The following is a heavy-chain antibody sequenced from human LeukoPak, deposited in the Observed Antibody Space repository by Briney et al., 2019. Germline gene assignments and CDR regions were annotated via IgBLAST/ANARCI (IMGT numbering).Heavy chain of an antibody. D-gene: IGHD2-15*01. CDR1: GRSISSSSYY. CDR2: IYYSGST. CDR3: ARRSSCSNDVFDI. V-gene: IGHV4-39*01. Sequence: SETLSLTCTVSGRSISSSSYYWGWIRQPPGKGLEWIGSIYYSGSTYYNPSLKSRVTISVDTSKNQFSLKLSSLSAADTAVHYCARRSSCSNDVFDIRGQRTMGTVSS. J-gene: IGHJ3*02.